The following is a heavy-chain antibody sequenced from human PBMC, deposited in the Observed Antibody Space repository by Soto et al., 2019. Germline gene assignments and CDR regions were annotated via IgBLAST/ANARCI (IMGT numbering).Heavy chain of an antibody. CDR1: GGSISSGDYY. CDR3: ASERYSSSWFNWYFDL. CDR2: IYYSGST. J-gene: IGHJ2*01. D-gene: IGHD6-13*01. Sequence: SETLSLTCTVSGGSISSGDYYWSWIRQPPGKGLEWIGYIYYSGSTYYNPSLKSRVTISVDTSKNQFSLKLSSVTAADTAVYYCASERYSSSWFNWYFDLWGRGTLVTVSS. V-gene: IGHV4-30-4*01.